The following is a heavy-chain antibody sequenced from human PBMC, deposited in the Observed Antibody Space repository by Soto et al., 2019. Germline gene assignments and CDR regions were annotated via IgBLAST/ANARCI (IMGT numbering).Heavy chain of an antibody. J-gene: IGHJ3*02. Sequence: EVQLVESGGGLVQPGESLRLSCAASGFSFNNYYMHWVRQAPGTGLVWVSRINGEGTITSYAGSVKGRFTISRDNAKNTLYLKMNRLRAEAAAASYCTRGGAVAAVDIWGQGTMVTVSS. V-gene: IGHV3-74*01. D-gene: IGHD6-19*01. CDR1: GFSFNNYY. CDR2: INGEGTIT. CDR3: TRGGAVAAVDI.